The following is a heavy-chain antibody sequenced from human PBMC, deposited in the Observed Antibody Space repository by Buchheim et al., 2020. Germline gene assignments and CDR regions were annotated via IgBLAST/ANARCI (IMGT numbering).Heavy chain of an antibody. Sequence: EVQLLESGGGLVQPGGSLRLSCAASGFTFSGYSMSWARQSPRKGLEWVAGVGRGGSYTYYGDSVKGRFTIPRDNSKNRVDLEMNGLRVDDTAIYYCVKDRPCTNCSPMDVWGQGTT. V-gene: IGHV3-23*01. CDR3: VKDRPCTNCSPMDV. CDR1: GFTFSGYS. D-gene: IGHD2-8*01. J-gene: IGHJ6*02. CDR2: VGRGGSYT.